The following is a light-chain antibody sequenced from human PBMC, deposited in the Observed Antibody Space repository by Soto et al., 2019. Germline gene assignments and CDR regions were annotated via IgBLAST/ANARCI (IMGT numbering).Light chain of an antibody. CDR1: SGHSSYA. J-gene: IGLJ2*01. V-gene: IGLV4-69*01. CDR2: LYSDGSH. CDR3: QTWGTGIRV. Sequence: QPVLTQSPSASASLRASVRLTCTLSSGHSSYAIAWYQQQPEKGPRYLMMLYSDGSHRKGDGIPDRFSGSSSGAERYLTISSLQSEDEADYYCQTWGTGIRVFGGGTTLTVL.